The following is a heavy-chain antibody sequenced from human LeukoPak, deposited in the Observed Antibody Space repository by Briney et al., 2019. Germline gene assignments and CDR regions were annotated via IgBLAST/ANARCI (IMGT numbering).Heavy chain of an antibody. Sequence: SETLSLTCTVSGGSISSYYWSWVRQPPGKGLEWIGYIYYSGSTNYNPSLKSRVTISVDTSKNQFSLKLSSVTAADTAVYYCARVSGSYWDWFDPWGQGALVTVSS. V-gene: IGHV4-59*01. CDR2: IYYSGST. CDR3: ARVSGSYWDWFDP. J-gene: IGHJ5*02. D-gene: IGHD3-10*01. CDR1: GGSISSYY.